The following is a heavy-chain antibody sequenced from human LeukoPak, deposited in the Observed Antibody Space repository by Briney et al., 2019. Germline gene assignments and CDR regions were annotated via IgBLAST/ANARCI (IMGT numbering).Heavy chain of an antibody. D-gene: IGHD4-17*01. CDR3: ARVPIGDFSFY. V-gene: IGHV4-34*01. CDR2: INHSGST. CDR1: GGSFSGYY. J-gene: IGHJ4*02. Sequence: PSETLSLTCAVYGGSFSGYYWSWIRQPPGKGLEWIGEINHSGSTNYNPSLKSRVTISVDTSKNQFSLKLSSVTAADTAVYYCARVPIGDFSFYWGQGTLVTVSS.